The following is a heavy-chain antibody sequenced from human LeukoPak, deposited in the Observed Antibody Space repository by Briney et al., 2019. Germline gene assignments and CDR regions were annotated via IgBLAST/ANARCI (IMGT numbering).Heavy chain of an antibody. V-gene: IGHV3-48*01. D-gene: IGHD3-16*01. J-gene: IGHJ6*03. Sequence: PGGSLRLSCAASGFTFSSYAMSWVRQSPGKGLEWISYITSRSAFTYFADSVKGRFTISRDDARNSVYLHLNALRVDDTAVYYCARDLTSAYWSPGGYYYYMDVWGKGTAVTVSS. CDR2: ITSRSAFT. CDR3: ARDLTSAYWSPGGYYYYMDV. CDR1: GFTFSSYA.